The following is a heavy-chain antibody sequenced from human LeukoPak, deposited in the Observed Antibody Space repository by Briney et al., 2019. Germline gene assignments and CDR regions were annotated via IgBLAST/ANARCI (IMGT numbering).Heavy chain of an antibody. CDR3: ARVSVVVPAAMLGSYYFDY. CDR2: IYHSGST. CDR1: GGSISSGYY. Sequence: SETLSLTCAVSGGSISSGYYWGWIRQPPGKGLEWIGSIYHSGSTYYNPSLKSRVTISVDTSKNQFSLKLSSVTAADTAVYYCARVSVVVPAAMLGSYYFDYWGQGTLVTVSS. D-gene: IGHD2-2*01. V-gene: IGHV4-38-2*01. J-gene: IGHJ4*02.